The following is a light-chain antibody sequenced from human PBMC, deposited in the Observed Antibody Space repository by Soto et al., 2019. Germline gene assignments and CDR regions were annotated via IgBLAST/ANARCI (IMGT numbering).Light chain of an antibody. V-gene: IGKV3-20*01. CDR2: GAS. CDR3: QQYGSSPTWT. CDR1: QSVSSNY. J-gene: IGKJ1*01. Sequence: ESVLTQSPGTLSLSPGERAILSCRASQSVSSNYLAWYQQKPGQAPRLLIYGASTRATGIPDRFSGSGSGTDFTLTISRLEPEDSAVYYCQQYGSSPTWTFGQGTKVDIK.